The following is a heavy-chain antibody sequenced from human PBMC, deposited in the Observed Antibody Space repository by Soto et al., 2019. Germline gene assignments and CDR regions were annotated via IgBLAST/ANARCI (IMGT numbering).Heavy chain of an antibody. J-gene: IGHJ5*02. CDR3: ARVSISIEAAGTSYNWLDP. CDR2: IIPIFGTA. Sequence: SVKVSCKASGGTFSSYAISWVRQAPGQGLEWMGGIIPIFGTANYAQKFQGRVTIIADESTSTAYMELSSLRSEDTAVYYCARVSISIEAAGTSYNWLDPWGQGTLVTVSS. CDR1: GGTFSSYA. D-gene: IGHD6-13*01. V-gene: IGHV1-69*13.